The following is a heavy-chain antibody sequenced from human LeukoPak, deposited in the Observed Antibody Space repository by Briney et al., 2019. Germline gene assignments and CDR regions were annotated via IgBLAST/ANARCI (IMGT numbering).Heavy chain of an antibody. D-gene: IGHD7-27*01. Sequence: SQTLSRTFAISGDSVSSNSAAWNWIRQSPSRGLEWLGRTYYRSKWSTDYAVSVKSRITVNPDTSKNQFSLQLNSVTPEDTAVYYCARLENWAFDFWGQGTLITVSS. J-gene: IGHJ4*02. CDR3: ARLENWAFDF. V-gene: IGHV6-1*01. CDR1: GDSVSSNSAA. CDR2: TYYRSKWST.